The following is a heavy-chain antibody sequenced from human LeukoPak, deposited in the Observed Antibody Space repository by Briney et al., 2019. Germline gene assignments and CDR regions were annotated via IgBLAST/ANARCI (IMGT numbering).Heavy chain of an antibody. CDR1: GGSISSYY. Sequence: TSETLSLTCTVSGGSISSYYWSWIRQPPGKGLEWIGYIYYSGSTNFNPSLKSRVTISVDTSKNQFSLKLSSVTAADTAVYYCARGRLSFDYWGQGTLVTVSS. CDR3: ARGRLSFDY. J-gene: IGHJ4*02. D-gene: IGHD6-19*01. CDR2: IYYSGST. V-gene: IGHV4-59*01.